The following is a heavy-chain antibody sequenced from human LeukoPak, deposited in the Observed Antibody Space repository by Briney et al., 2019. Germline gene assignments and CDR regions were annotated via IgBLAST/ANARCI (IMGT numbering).Heavy chain of an antibody. Sequence: PGGSLRLSCAASGFIFSNYAMSWVRQAPGKGLEWVSAIGGRDGGTYYADSVKGRFTISRDNSKNTLYLQMNSLRAEDTAVYYCARVGRGFITGTTLGYFDYWGQGTLVTVSS. J-gene: IGHJ4*02. CDR3: ARVGRGFITGTTLGYFDY. D-gene: IGHD1-7*01. CDR2: IGGRDGGT. CDR1: GFIFSNYA. V-gene: IGHV3-23*01.